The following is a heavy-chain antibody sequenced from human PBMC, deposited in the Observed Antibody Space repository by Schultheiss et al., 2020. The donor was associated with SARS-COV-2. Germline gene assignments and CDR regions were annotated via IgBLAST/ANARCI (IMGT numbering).Heavy chain of an antibody. J-gene: IGHJ4*02. V-gene: IGHV3-7*03. CDR2: IKQDGSEK. CDR1: GFTFSSYW. Sequence: GGSLRLSCAASGFTFSSYWMSWVRQAPGKGVEWVANIKQDGSEKYYVDSVKGRFTISRDNAKNSLYLQMNSLRAEDTAVYYCYHPLTSVVYWGQGTLVTVSS. CDR3: YHPLTSVVY. D-gene: IGHD2-2*01.